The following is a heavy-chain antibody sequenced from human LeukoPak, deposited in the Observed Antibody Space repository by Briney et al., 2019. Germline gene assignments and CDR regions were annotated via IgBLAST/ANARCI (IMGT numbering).Heavy chain of an antibody. Sequence: AGSLRLSCAASGFIFSTFWMSWVRQAPGKGLERVANIKEDGSEKYCVDSVKGRFTISRDSAKNSLYLQMNSLRAEDTAVYYCATSSGSRGLYFDFWGQGTLV. CDR1: GFIFSTFW. CDR3: ATSSGSRGLYFDF. D-gene: IGHD3-22*01. V-gene: IGHV3-7*01. CDR2: IKEDGSEK. J-gene: IGHJ4*02.